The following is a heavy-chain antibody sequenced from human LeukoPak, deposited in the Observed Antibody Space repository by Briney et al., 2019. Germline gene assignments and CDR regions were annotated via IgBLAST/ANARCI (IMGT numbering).Heavy chain of an antibody. D-gene: IGHD3-3*02. V-gene: IGHV3-66*01. CDR2: IYSGGST. J-gene: IGHJ4*02. CDR1: GFTVRNNY. CDR3: ARALSNAHFDY. Sequence: PGGSLRLSCAASGFTVRNNYMSWVRQAPGKGLEWVSLIYSGGSTYYADSVKGRFTISRDNSNNTVYLQMNSLRAEDTAVYYCARALSNAHFDYWGQGTLVTVSS.